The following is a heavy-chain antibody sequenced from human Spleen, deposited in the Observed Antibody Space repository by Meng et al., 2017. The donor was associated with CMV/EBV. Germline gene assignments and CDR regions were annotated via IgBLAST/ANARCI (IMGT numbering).Heavy chain of an antibody. V-gene: IGHV3-48*03. Sequence: GESLKISCAASGFTFESYDLNWVRQAPGKGLEWVSYISGSDSTIDYADSVRGRFTISRDNAKNSLYLQMNSLRAEDTAVYYCARDPPRGSASSGFDYWGQGTLVTVSS. D-gene: IGHD6-6*01. CDR1: GFTFESYD. J-gene: IGHJ4*02. CDR3: ARDPPRGSASSGFDY. CDR2: ISGSDSTI.